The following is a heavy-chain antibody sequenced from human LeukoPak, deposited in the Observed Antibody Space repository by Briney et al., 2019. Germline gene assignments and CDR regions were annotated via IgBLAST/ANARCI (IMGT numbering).Heavy chain of an antibody. CDR3: AGDASIWFQVFDY. J-gene: IGHJ4*02. CDR2: ISGSGGST. V-gene: IGHV3-23*01. CDR1: VTPSVYT. D-gene: IGHD6-13*01. Sequence: RGSPRLSSAQPQVTPSVYTICSGRQAPGKGLEWVSAISGSGGSTYYADSVKGRFTLSRDNSKNTLYLQMNSLRAQDTAVYYLAGDASIWFQVFDYWGQGTLVTVSS.